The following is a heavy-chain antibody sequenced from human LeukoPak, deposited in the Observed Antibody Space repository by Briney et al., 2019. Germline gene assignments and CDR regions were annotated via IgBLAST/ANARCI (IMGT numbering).Heavy chain of an antibody. J-gene: IGHJ6*02. CDR3: ARGPYCGGDCYSFSSDYGMDV. V-gene: IGHV4-59*08. Sequence: SETQPLTCTVSGGSISSYYWSWIRQPPGKGLEWIGYIYYSGSTNYNPSLKSRVTISVDTSKIQFSLKLSSVTAADTAVYYCARGPYCGGDCYSFSSDYGMDVWGQGTTVTVSS. CDR1: GGSISSYY. CDR2: IYYSGST. D-gene: IGHD2-21*02.